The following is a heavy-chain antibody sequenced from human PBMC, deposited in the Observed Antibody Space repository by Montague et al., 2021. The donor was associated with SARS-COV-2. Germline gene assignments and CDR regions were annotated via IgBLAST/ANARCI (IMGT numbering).Heavy chain of an antibody. CDR1: GGSMRDYY. V-gene: IGHV4-59*01. J-gene: IGHJ4*02. CDR3: ARVHYYTGYVDS. CDR2: IYYSGST. Sequence: SETLSLTCTVSGGSMRDYYWSWIRQPPGEGLEWIGYIYYSGSTDYNPSLNSRVTLSLDTSKNQFSPNLRSVTAADTACYYCARVHYYTGYVDSWGQGTLVSVSS. D-gene: IGHD3-22*01.